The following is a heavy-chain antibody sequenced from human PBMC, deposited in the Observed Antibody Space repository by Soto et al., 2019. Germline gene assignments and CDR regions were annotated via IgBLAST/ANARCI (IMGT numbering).Heavy chain of an antibody. CDR3: ARAKITPGYYYSGMDV. V-gene: IGHV1-18*01. CDR2: ISGYNGDT. CDR1: GYTFTRYG. D-gene: IGHD1-20*01. J-gene: IGHJ6*02. Sequence: ASVKVSCKASGYTFTRYGISWVRQAPGQGLEWMGWISGYNGDTNYAQKFQGRVTMTVDTSTTTAFMELTSLTSDDTAVYYCARAKITPGYYYSGMDVWGQGTTVTVSS.